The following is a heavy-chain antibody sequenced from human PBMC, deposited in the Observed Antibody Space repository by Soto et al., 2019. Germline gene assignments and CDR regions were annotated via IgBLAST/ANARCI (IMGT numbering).Heavy chain of an antibody. CDR2: ISGSGGTT. Sequence: EVQLLESGGGLVQPGGSLRLSCTGSGFTFSSYAMNWVRQAPGKGLECVSTISGSGGTTYYADSVKGRFTISRDNSKNTLNLQMSSLRAEDTAVYYCAKNGRAAAMYNWFDPWGQGTMVTVSS. J-gene: IGHJ5*02. D-gene: IGHD6-13*01. V-gene: IGHV3-23*01. CDR3: AKNGRAAAMYNWFDP. CDR1: GFTFSSYA.